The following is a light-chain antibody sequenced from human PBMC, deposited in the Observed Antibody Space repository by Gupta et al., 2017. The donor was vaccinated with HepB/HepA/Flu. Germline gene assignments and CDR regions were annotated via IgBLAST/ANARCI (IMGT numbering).Light chain of an antibody. Sequence: DIQMTQSPSTLSASVGDRVTITCRASQSIVDYLAWYQQRPGKAPKLLIYRASSLASGVPSRFSDSGSGAEFTLTINGLQADDFASYYCQQYLAFPLTFGGGTKVEIK. J-gene: IGKJ4*01. CDR1: QSIVDY. V-gene: IGKV1-5*03. CDR2: RAS. CDR3: QQYLAFPLT.